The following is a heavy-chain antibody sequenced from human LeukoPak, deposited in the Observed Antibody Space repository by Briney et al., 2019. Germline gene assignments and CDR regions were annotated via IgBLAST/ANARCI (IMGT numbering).Heavy chain of an antibody. CDR1: GFTFSSYS. CDR2: ISSSSFT. Sequence: GGSLRLSCAASGFTFSSYSMNWVRQAPGKGLEWVSSISSSSFTYYADSVKGRFTISRDNAKNSLYLQMNSLRAEDTAVYYCARDWDTDGMDVWGQGTTVTVSS. D-gene: IGHD1-26*01. J-gene: IGHJ6*02. CDR3: ARDWDTDGMDV. V-gene: IGHV3-21*01.